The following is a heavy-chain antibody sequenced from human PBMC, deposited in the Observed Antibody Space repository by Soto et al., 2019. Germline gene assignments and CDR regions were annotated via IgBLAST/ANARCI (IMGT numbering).Heavy chain of an antibody. CDR1: GGSISEKY. D-gene: IGHD6-13*01. CDR3: VASLAASGLNWLDP. V-gene: IGHV4-4*07. Sequence: TLSLTCTVSGGSISEKYWNWVRQPPGKGLEWIGLIFANGNTDYNPSLKSRVTMSVDASKNQFSLRLTSMTAADTAVYYCVASLAASGLNWLDPWGRGTLVTVSS. J-gene: IGHJ5*02. CDR2: IFANGNT.